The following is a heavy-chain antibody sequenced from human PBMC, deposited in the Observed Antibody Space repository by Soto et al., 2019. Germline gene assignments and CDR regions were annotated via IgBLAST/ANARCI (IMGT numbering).Heavy chain of an antibody. Sequence: GETLTLSCSASGVTFSNYARRWIRQPPGKGLEYVAAITNSGGSTYYAASVKSRSTISGDNSKSTVFLQLSSVTAEDTAIYYCVKAHGPDRLNFDFWGRGTLVTVSS. J-gene: IGHJ4*02. V-gene: IGHV3-64D*06. CDR2: ITNSGGST. CDR3: VKAHGPDRLNFDF. CDR1: GVTFSNYA.